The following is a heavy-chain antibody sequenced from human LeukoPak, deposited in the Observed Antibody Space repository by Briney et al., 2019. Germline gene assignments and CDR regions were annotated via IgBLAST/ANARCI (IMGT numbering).Heavy chain of an antibody. CDR3: ARAYIVNTNGDNVYYYMDV. CDR1: GGTFTFGTAG. V-gene: IGHV1-69*06. Sequence: SVKVSCKASGGTFTFGTAGVAWVRQASGQRLEWLGGIIPLFDSPHYAPNFQGRLTITADRFSGVAYMDLSSLSSEDTAIYYCARAYIVNTNGDNVYYYMDVWGTGTTVTVSS. J-gene: IGHJ6*03. CDR2: IIPLFDSP. D-gene: IGHD5-24*01.